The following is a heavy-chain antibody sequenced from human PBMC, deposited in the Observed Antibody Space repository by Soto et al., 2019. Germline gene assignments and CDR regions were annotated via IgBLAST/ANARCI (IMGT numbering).Heavy chain of an antibody. CDR3: AADRLTPLLSLYYYGMDV. CDR2: IVVGSGNT. J-gene: IGHJ6*02. D-gene: IGHD1-26*01. Sequence: VKVSCKASGFTFTSSAVQWVRQARGQRLEWIGWIVVGSGNTNYAQKFQERVTITRDMSTSTAYMELSSLRSEDTAVYYCAADRLTPLLSLYYYGMDVWGQGTTVTVSS. CDR1: GFTFTSSA. V-gene: IGHV1-58*01.